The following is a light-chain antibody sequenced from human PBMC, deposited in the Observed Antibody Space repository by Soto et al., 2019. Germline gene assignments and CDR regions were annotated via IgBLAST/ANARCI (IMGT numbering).Light chain of an antibody. Sequence: DIQMTQFPSTLSAPVGDSVTITCRASQPISGFLAWYQQKPGKAPKVLIHGASTLETGVPARFSASGSGTEFTLTISSLQPDDFATYYCQQYNRRWTLGQGTKVDIK. CDR3: QQYNRRWT. V-gene: IGKV1-5*01. CDR1: QPISGF. J-gene: IGKJ1*01. CDR2: GAS.